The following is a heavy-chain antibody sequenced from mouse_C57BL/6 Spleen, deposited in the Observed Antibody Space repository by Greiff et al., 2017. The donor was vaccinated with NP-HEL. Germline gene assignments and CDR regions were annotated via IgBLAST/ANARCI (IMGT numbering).Heavy chain of an antibody. CDR2: IYPRDGST. V-gene: IGHV1-85*01. CDR1: GYTFTSYD. D-gene: IGHD1-1*01. CDR3: ASSQYYGSSYAGWYFDV. J-gene: IGHJ1*03. Sequence: QVQLQQSGPELVKPGASVKLSCKASGYTFTSYDINWVKQRPGQGLEWIGWIYPRDGSTKYNEKFKGKVTLTVDPSSSTAYMELHSLTSEDSAVYFCASSQYYGSSYAGWYFDVWGTGTTVTVSS.